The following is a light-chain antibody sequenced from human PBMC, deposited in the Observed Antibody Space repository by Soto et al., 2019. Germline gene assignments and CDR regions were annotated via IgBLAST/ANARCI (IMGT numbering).Light chain of an antibody. CDR3: QQYGSSGT. Sequence: EVLLTQPPATLSLSPGERATLSCRASQSVSPYLAWYQQKAGQAPRLLIYDASNRATGIPARFSVSGSGTDFTLAISRMEPEDFAVYYCQQYGSSGTFGQGTKVDI. V-gene: IGKV3-11*01. J-gene: IGKJ1*01. CDR1: QSVSPY. CDR2: DAS.